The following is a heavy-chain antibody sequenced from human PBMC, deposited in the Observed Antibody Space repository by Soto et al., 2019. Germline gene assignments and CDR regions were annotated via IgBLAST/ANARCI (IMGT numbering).Heavy chain of an antibody. Sequence: EVQLVESGGGLVQPGGSLRLSCAASGFTVSSNYMSWVRQAPGKGLEWVSVIYSGGSTYYADSVKVRFTISRHHSKNTLYLKMHILRAEDTAVYYCARGIPVSSCGYYFDFWGQGTLVTASS. J-gene: IGHJ4*02. CDR3: ARGIPVSSCGYYFDF. V-gene: IGHV3-53*04. CDR2: IYSGGST. D-gene: IGHD2-15*01. CDR1: GFTVSSNY.